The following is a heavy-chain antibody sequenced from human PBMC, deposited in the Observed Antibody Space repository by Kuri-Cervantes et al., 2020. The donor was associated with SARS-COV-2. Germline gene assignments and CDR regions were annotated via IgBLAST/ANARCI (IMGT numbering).Heavy chain of an antibody. V-gene: IGHV3-30*18. J-gene: IGHJ4*02. CDR3: AKDPRTTVTTFLFDY. CDR1: GFTFSSYG. Sequence: GESLKISCAASGFTFSSYGMHWVRQAPGKGLEWVAVISYDGSNKYYADSVKGRFTISRDNSKNTLYLQMNSLRAEDTAVYYCAKDPRTTVTTFLFDYWGRGTLVTVSS. CDR2: ISYDGSNK. D-gene: IGHD4-17*01.